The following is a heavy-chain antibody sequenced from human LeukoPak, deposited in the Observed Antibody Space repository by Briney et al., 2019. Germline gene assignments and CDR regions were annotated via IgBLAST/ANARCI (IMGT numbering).Heavy chain of an antibody. CDR2: INTDGSST. CDR3: ARGAYDFDY. J-gene: IGHJ4*02. D-gene: IGHD4-17*01. CDR1: GFXFSSYW. V-gene: IGHV3-74*01. Sequence: GGSLRLSCAASGFXFSSYWVHWVRQAPGKGLVWVSRINTDGSSTSYADSVKGRFSISRDNAKNTLYLQMNSLRAEDMAVYYCARGAYDFDYWGQGTLVTVSS.